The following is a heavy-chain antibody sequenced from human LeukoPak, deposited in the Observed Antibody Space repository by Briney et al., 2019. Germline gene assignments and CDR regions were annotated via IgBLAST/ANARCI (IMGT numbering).Heavy chain of an antibody. V-gene: IGHV1-69*04. D-gene: IGHD6-13*01. Sequence: ASVKVSCKASGGTFSSYAISWVRQAPGQGLEWMGRIIPILGIANYAQKFQGRVTITADKSTSTAYMELSSLRSEDTAVYYCVRDPLAAAGFDYWGQGTLVTVSS. CDR2: IIPILGIA. CDR1: GGTFSSYA. CDR3: VRDPLAAAGFDY. J-gene: IGHJ4*02.